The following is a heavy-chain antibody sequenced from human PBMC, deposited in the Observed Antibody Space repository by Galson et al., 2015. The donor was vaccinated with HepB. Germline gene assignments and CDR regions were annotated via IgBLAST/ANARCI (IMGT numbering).Heavy chain of an antibody. D-gene: IGHD3-22*01. CDR3: AREWGYYYDSSGYWGSAGVSQNAFDI. J-gene: IGHJ3*02. CDR1: GFTFSSYG. V-gene: IGHV3-30*03. CDR2: ISYDGSNK. Sequence: SLRLSCAASGFTFSSYGMHWVRQAPGKGLEWVAVISYDGSNKYYADSVKGRFTISRDNSKNTLYLQMNSLRAEDTAVYYCAREWGYYYDSSGYWGSAGVSQNAFDIWGQGTMVTVSS.